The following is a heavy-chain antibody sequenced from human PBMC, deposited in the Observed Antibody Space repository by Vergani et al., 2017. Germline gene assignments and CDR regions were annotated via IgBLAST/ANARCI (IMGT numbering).Heavy chain of an antibody. CDR2: IYTSGST. V-gene: IGHV4-61*02. CDR1: GGSISSGSYY. D-gene: IGHD3-3*01. J-gene: IGHJ3*02. CDR3: ARDRVSDYDFWSGYYDAFDI. Sequence: QVQLQESGPGLVKPSQTLSLTCTVSGGSISSGSYYWSWIRQPAGKGLEWIGRIYTSGSTNYNPSLKSRVTISVDTSKNQFSLKLSSVTAADTAVYYCARDRVSDYDFWSGYYDAFDIWGQGTMVTVSS.